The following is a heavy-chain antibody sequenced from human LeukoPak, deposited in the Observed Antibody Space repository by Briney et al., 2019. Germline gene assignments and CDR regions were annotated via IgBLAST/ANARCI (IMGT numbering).Heavy chain of an antibody. D-gene: IGHD6-13*01. J-gene: IGHJ6*02. CDR1: GGTFSSYA. Sequence: GASVKVSCKASGGTFSSYAISWVRQAPGQGLEWMGGIIPIFGTANYAQKFQGRVTITADESTSTAYMELSSLRSEDTAVYYCARDHSSSWWGAAYYYYGMDVWGQGTTVTVSS. CDR3: ARDHSSSWWGAAYYYYGMDV. CDR2: IIPIFGTA. V-gene: IGHV1-69*13.